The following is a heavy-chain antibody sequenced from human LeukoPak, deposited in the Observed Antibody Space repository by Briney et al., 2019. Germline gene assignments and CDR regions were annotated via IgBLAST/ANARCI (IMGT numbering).Heavy chain of an antibody. CDR2: INYSGST. CDR3: ARARGYSSSWYRDYYYYGMDV. J-gene: IGHJ6*02. Sequence: SETLSLTCAVYGGSFSGYYWSWIRQPPGKGLEWIGEINYSGSTNYNPSLKSRVTISVDTSKNQFSLKLGSVTAADTAVYYCARARGYSSSWYRDYYYYGMDVWGQGTTVTVSS. V-gene: IGHV4-34*01. D-gene: IGHD6-13*01. CDR1: GGSFSGYY.